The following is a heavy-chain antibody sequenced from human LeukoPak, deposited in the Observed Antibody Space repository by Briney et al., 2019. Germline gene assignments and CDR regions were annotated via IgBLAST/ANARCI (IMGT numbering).Heavy chain of an antibody. V-gene: IGHV1-18*01. CDR1: GYTFTSYG. J-gene: IGHJ4*02. D-gene: IGHD2-2*01. CDR2: ISAYNGNT. Sequence: ASVKVSCKASGYTFTSYGISWVRQAPGQGLEWMGWISAYNGNTNYAQKLQGRVTMTTDTSTSTAYMELRSLRSDDTAVYSCARDLNTLGYCSGTSCYLRFDYWGQGTLVTVSS. CDR3: ARDLNTLGYCSGTSCYLRFDY.